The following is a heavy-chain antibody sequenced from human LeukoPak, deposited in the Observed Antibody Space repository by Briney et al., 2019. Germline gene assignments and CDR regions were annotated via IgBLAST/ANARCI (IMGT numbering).Heavy chain of an antibody. CDR3: ARGVVTDDYHMDV. CDR2: LYTNDNT. V-gene: IGHV4-61*02. D-gene: IGHD2-21*02. Sequence: PSQTLSLTCTVSGGSISSGRYYWTWIRQPAGKGLEWIGRLYTNDNTNYNPSLESRVSISVDTSKSQFYLQLTSVTAADTAVYFCARGVVTDDYHMDVWGKGTTVIVSS. CDR1: GGSISSGRYY. J-gene: IGHJ6*03.